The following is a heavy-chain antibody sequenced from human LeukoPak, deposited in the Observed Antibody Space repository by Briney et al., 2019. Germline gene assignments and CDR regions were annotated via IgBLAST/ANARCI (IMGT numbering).Heavy chain of an antibody. D-gene: IGHD3-22*01. CDR2: IYSGGGT. CDR1: GFTVSSNY. CDR3: ARESYDSSGYYYGGGFDY. Sequence: PGGSLRLSCAASGFTVSSNYMSWVRRAPGRGLECVSVIYSGGGTYYADSVKGRFTISRDNAKNTLYLQMNSLRAEDTAVYYCARESYDSSGYYYGGGFDYWGQGTLVTVSS. V-gene: IGHV3-53*01. J-gene: IGHJ4*02.